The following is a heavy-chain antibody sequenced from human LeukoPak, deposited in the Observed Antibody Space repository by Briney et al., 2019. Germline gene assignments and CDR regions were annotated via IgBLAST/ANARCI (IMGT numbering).Heavy chain of an antibody. CDR3: ARVVVVTAIPWYFDY. CDR2: ISAYNGNT. CDR1: GYTFTSYG. Sequence: ASVKVSCKASGYTFTSYGISWVRQAPGQGLEWMGWISAYNGNTNCAQKLQGRVTMTTDTSTSTAYMELRSLRSDDTAVYYCARVVVVTAIPWYFDYWGQGTLVTVSS. V-gene: IGHV1-18*01. J-gene: IGHJ4*02. D-gene: IGHD2-21*02.